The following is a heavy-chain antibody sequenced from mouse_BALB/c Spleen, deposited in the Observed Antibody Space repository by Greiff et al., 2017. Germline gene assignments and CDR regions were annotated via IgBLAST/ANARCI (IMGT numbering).Heavy chain of an antibody. V-gene: IGHV7-3*02. CDR1: GFTFTDYY. D-gene: IGHD2-14*01. Sequence: EVMLVESGGGLVQPGGSLRLSCATSGFTFTDYYMSWVRQPPGKALEWLGFIRNKANGYTTEYSASVKGRFTISRDNSQSILYLQMNTLRAEDSATYYCARAYYRYAMDYWGQGTSVTVSS. CDR2: IRNKANGYTT. J-gene: IGHJ4*01. CDR3: ARAYYRYAMDY.